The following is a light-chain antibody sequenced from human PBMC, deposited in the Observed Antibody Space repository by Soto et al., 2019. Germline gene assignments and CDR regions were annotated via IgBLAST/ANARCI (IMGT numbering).Light chain of an antibody. Sequence: IVLTQSPATLSLSPRAIATLSCRAGQSVSNYLAWYQQKPGQAPRLLIYDTFNRATGIPDRFSGSGSGTDFTLTISSLEPEDFAVYYCQQRNTWPLTVGGGTRVEIK. CDR2: DTF. J-gene: IGKJ4*01. CDR1: QSVSNY. CDR3: QQRNTWPLT. V-gene: IGKV3-11*01.